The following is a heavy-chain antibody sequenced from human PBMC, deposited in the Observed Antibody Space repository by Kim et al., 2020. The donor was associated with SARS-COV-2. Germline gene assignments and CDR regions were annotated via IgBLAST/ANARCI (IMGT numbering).Heavy chain of an antibody. V-gene: IGHV4-31*03. Sequence: SEILSLTCTVSGGSISSGAYYWSWIRQHPGKGLEWIGYISYSGSTNYNPSHKSRVTISVDTSKNQFSLKLSSVTAADTAVYYCAREGGSVGGFDYWGQGTLVTVSS. J-gene: IGHJ4*02. CDR2: ISYSGST. D-gene: IGHD1-26*01. CDR3: AREGGSVGGFDY. CDR1: GGSISSGAYY.